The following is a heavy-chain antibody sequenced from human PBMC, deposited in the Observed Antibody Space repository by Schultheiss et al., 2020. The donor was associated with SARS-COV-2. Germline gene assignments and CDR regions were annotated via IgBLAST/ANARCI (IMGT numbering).Heavy chain of an antibody. CDR1: GFTFSNAW. CDR2: IKSKTDGGTT. Sequence: GESLKISCAASGFTFSNAWMNWVRQAPGKGLEWVGRIKSKTDGGTTDYAAPVKGRFTISRDDSKNTLYLQMNSLKTEDTAVYYCARGYYGSGSEFDYWGQGTLVTVSS. V-gene: IGHV3-15*07. J-gene: IGHJ4*02. CDR3: ARGYYGSGSEFDY. D-gene: IGHD3-10*01.